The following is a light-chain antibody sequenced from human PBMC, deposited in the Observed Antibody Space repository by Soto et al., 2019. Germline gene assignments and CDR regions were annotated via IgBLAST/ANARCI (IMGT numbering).Light chain of an antibody. V-gene: IGLV2-11*01. CDR1: SSDVGAYNY. J-gene: IGLJ3*02. Sequence: QSALTQPRSVSGSPGQSVTISCTVASSDVGAYNYVSWYQQHPGKAPKLMIYDVNKRPSGVPDRFSGSKSGNTASLTISGLQAEDEADYYCCSYAGTYTVFGGGTKLTVL. CDR2: DVN. CDR3: CSYAGTYTV.